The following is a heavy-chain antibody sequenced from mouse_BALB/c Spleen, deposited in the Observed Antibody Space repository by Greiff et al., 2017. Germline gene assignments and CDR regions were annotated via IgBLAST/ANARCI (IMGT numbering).Heavy chain of an antibody. Sequence: VQLQQSGAELVKPGASVKLSCKASGYSFTSYYIHWVKQRPGQGLEWIGWIFPGSGNTKYNEKFKGKATLTADTSSSTAYMQLSSLTSEDSAVYFCARGMIKGYFDYWGQGTTLTVSS. CDR3: ARGMIKGYFDY. CDR1: GYSFTSYY. V-gene: IGHV1-66*01. CDR2: IFPGSGNT. J-gene: IGHJ2*01. D-gene: IGHD2-4*01.